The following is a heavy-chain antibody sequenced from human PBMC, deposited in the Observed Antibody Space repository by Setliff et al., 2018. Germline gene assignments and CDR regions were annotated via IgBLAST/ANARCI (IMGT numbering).Heavy chain of an antibody. Sequence: ASVKVSCKASGYTFTGSHIHWVRQAPGQGPEWMGWINPNSGGTNYAQKFQGRVTMTRDPSISTAYMELNSLRSDDTAVYYCVRLAAIPEPATGVLGWGQGTLVTVSS. D-gene: IGHD2-2*02. CDR1: GYTFTGSH. CDR2: INPNSGGT. J-gene: IGHJ4*02. V-gene: IGHV1-2*02. CDR3: VRLAAIPEPATGVLG.